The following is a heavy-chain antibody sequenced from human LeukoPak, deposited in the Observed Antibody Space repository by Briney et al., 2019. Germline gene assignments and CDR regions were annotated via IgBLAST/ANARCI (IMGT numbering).Heavy chain of an antibody. CDR2: IYYSGST. J-gene: IGHJ4*02. CDR1: GGSISSSSHD. Sequence: PSETLSLTCTVSGGSISSSSHDWGWIRQPPGKGLEWIGSIYYSGSTYYNPSLKSRVTISVDTSKNQFSLKLNSVTAADTAVYYCASDSSGYSYFDSWGQGTLVTVSS. D-gene: IGHD3-22*01. V-gene: IGHV4-39*07. CDR3: ASDSSGYSYFDS.